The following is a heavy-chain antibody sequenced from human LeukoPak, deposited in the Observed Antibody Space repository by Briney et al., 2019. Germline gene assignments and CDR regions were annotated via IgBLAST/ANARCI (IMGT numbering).Heavy chain of an antibody. J-gene: IGHJ4*02. V-gene: IGHV3-9*01. D-gene: IGHD6-6*01. CDR1: GVSFDNYA. CDR2: IRWNSSRT. Sequence: GGSLRLSCAAAGVSFDNYAVHCVRQAPGQGQEWVSAIRWNSSRTDYADSVKGLFAITTDNAENSLYLQMNSLRTEDSALYYCVKDIKNSGTFSFDYWGQGTLVTVSS. CDR3: VKDIKNSGTFSFDY.